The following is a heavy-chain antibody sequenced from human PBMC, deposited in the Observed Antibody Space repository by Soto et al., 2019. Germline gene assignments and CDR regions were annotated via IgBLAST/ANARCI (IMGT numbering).Heavy chain of an antibody. CDR3: ARDYEAGNFDY. J-gene: IGHJ4*02. CDR2: INPDKGDT. V-gene: IGHV1-2*02. Sequence: ASVKVSCKASGYTSTGYYIHWVRQAPGQGLEWMGWINPDKGDTGYAQKFQGRVTMTRDTSIGTGYMELIRLRSDDTAVYFCARDYEAGNFDYWGQGTLVTVSS. D-gene: IGHD3-16*01. CDR1: GYTSTGYY.